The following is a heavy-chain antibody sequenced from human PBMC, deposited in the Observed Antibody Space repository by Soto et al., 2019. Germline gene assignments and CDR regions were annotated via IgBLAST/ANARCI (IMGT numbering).Heavy chain of an antibody. D-gene: IGHD3-16*02. CDR1: GYTFTGYY. J-gene: IGHJ4*02. Sequence: ASVKVSCKASGYTFTGYYMHWVRQAPGQGLEWMGWINPNSGGTNYAQKFQGWVTMTRDTSISTAYMELSRLRSDDTAVYYCARGHTFGGVIVKYYFDYWGQGTLVTVSS. V-gene: IGHV1-2*04. CDR3: ARGHTFGGVIVKYYFDY. CDR2: INPNSGGT.